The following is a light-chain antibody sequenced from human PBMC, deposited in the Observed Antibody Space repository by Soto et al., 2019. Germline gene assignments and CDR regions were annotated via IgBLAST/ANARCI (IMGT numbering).Light chain of an antibody. V-gene: IGKV3-20*01. CDR1: QSVSSIY. CDR2: GAS. Sequence: EIVLTQSPGTLSLSPGERATLSCRASQSVSSIYLAWYQQKPGQAPRLLIYGASSRATGIPDRFSGSGSGKDFPLTIRRLEPENFAVYYCQQYGSSPGTFGQGTKV. CDR3: QQYGSSPGT. J-gene: IGKJ1*01.